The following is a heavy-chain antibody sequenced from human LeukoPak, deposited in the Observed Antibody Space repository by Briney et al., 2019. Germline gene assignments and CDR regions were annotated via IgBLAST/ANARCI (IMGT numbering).Heavy chain of an antibody. J-gene: IGHJ5*02. V-gene: IGHV4-59*01. CDR1: GGSISSYY. Sequence: SETLSLTCTVSGGSISSYYWSWIRQPPGKGLEWIGYISYNGNTNHNPSLKSRVAISIDTSKNQFSLTLTSVTAADTAIYYCARTGGWSWFDPWGQGTLVTVSS. CDR2: ISYNGNT. CDR3: ARTGGWSWFDP. D-gene: IGHD6-19*01.